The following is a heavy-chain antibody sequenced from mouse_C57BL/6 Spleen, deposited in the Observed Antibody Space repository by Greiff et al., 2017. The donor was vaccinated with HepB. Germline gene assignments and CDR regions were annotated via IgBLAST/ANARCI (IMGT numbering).Heavy chain of an antibody. D-gene: IGHD1-1*01. CDR1: GYTFTDYE. CDR2: IDPETGGT. CDR3: TRSLSYYYGSSYWYVDV. Sequence: QVQLQQSGAELVRPGASVTLSCKASGYTFTDYEMHWVKQTPVHGLEWIGAIDPETGGTAYNQKFKGKAILTADKSSSTAYMELRSLTSEDSAVYYCTRSLSYYYGSSYWYVDVWGTGTTVTVSS. V-gene: IGHV1-15*01. J-gene: IGHJ1*03.